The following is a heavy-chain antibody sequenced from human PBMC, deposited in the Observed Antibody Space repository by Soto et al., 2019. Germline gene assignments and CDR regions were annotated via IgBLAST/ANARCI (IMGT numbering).Heavy chain of an antibody. J-gene: IGHJ4*02. V-gene: IGHV3-48*03. CDR1: GFTFSSYE. D-gene: IGHD6-6*01. CDR3: ARYSPFKYSNSLDY. Sequence: GGSLRLSCAASGFTFSSYEMNWVRQAPGKGLEWVSYISSSGSTIYYADSVKGRFTISRDNAKNSLYLQMNSLRAEDTAVYYGARYSPFKYSNSLDYWGQGTLVTVSS. CDR2: ISSSGSTI.